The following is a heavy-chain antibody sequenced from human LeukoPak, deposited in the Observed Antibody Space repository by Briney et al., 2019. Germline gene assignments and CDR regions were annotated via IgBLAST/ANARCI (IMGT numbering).Heavy chain of an antibody. Sequence: SGTLSLTCAVSGGSISSSNWWSWVRQPPGKGLEWIGEIYHSGSTNYNPSLKSRVTMSVDKSKNQFSLKLSSVTAADTAVYYCARGLYGSGSYYAQDYWGQGTLVTVSS. CDR1: GGSISSSNW. V-gene: IGHV4-4*02. CDR2: IYHSGST. J-gene: IGHJ4*02. CDR3: ARGLYGSGSYYAQDY. D-gene: IGHD3-10*01.